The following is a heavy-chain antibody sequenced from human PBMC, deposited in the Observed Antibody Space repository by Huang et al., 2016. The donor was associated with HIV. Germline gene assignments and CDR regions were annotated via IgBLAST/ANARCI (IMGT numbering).Heavy chain of an antibody. J-gene: IGHJ4*02. Sequence: QVQLVQSGAEVKTPGASVKVSCKVSGYTLTELSMHWVRQAPGKGLEWMGGFEPEYGETIDAPKCQGRGTMTEDTSTDTAYMELSSLRSEDTAVYYCATVYRRFRNHDSGDYYFDYWDQGTLVTVSS. V-gene: IGHV1-24*01. D-gene: IGHD3-22*01. CDR3: ATVYRRFRNHDSGDYYFDY. CDR2: FEPEYGET. CDR1: GYTLTELS.